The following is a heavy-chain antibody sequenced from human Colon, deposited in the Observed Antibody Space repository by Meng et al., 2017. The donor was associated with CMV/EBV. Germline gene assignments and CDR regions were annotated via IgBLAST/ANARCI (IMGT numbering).Heavy chain of an antibody. D-gene: IGHD1-26*01. Sequence: QVQRVQSRAERKKPGASVKVSCKASGYTFTNYGISWVRQAPGQGLEWMGWISAYTGDTYYAQKFQGRVTMTTDTSTSTAYMELRSLRSDDTAVYYCVRESQSGSYIYLQHWGQGTLVTVSS. CDR1: GYTFTNYG. J-gene: IGHJ1*01. V-gene: IGHV1-18*01. CDR3: VRESQSGSYIYLQH. CDR2: ISAYTGDT.